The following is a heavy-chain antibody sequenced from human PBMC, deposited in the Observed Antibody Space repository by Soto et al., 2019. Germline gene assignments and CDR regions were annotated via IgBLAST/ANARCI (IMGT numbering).Heavy chain of an antibody. V-gene: IGHV1-69*06. J-gene: IGHJ6*02. CDR3: ARYYGGNSVHYYYYGMDV. Sequence: SVKVSCKASGVTFSSYAVSWVRQAPGQGLEWMGGIIPIFGTANYAQKFQGRVTITADKSTSTAYMELSSLRSEDTAVYYCARYYGGNSVHYYYYGMDVWGQGTTVTVSS. CDR1: GVTFSSYA. D-gene: IGHD4-17*01. CDR2: IIPIFGTA.